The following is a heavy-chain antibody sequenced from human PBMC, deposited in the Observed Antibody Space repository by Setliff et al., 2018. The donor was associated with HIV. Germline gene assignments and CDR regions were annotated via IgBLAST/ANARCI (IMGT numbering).Heavy chain of an antibody. V-gene: IGHV4-39*01. D-gene: IGHD6-13*01. Sequence: PSETLSLTCTVSGGSISSGSYYWSWIRQPAGKGLEWIGHIYYSGSTYYNPSLKSRVTISVDTSKNQFSLKLSSVTAADTAVYYCASPASDSSTVNGADYWGQGTLVTVSS. CDR3: ASPASDSSTVNGADY. J-gene: IGHJ4*02. CDR1: GGSISSGSYY. CDR2: IYYSGST.